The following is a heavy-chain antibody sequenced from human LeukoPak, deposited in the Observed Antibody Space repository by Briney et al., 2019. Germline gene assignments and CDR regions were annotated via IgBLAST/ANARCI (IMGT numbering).Heavy chain of an antibody. V-gene: IGHV4-4*07. J-gene: IGHJ6*03. CDR3: ARDVISSRHYYYYYYMDV. CDR2: IYTSGST. Sequence: SETLSLTCTVSGGPISSYYWSWIRQPAGKGLEWIGRIYTSGSTNYNPSLKSRVTMSVDTSRNQFSLKLSSVTAADTAVYYCARDVISSRHYYYYYYMDVWGKGTTVTVSS. D-gene: IGHD6-13*01. CDR1: GGPISSYY.